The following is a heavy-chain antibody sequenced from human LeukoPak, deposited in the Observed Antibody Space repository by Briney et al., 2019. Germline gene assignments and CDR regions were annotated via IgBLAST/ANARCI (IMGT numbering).Heavy chain of an antibody. CDR1: GFTFSSYW. J-gene: IGHJ5*02. D-gene: IGHD6-19*01. Sequence: QAGGSLRLSCAASGFTFSSYWMSWVRQAPGKGLGWVAVISYDGSNKYYADSVKGRFAISRDNSKNTLYLQMNSLRAEDTAVYYCARDSSGWYHWFDPWGQGTLVTVSS. CDR2: ISYDGSNK. CDR3: ARDSSGWYHWFDP. V-gene: IGHV3-30*09.